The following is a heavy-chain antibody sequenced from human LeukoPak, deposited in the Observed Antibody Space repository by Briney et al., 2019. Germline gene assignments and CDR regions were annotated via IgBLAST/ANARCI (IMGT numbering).Heavy chain of an antibody. D-gene: IGHD3-22*01. CDR1: GGSISSSSYY. Sequence: SETLSLTCTVSGGSISSSSYYWGWIRQPPGKGLEWIGSIYYSGSTYYNPSLKSRVTISVDTSKNQFSLKLSSVTAADTAVHYCARDYYDSSGYEFNDHDAFDIWGQGTMVTVSS. CDR3: ARDYYDSSGYEFNDHDAFDI. CDR2: IYYSGST. V-gene: IGHV4-39*07. J-gene: IGHJ3*02.